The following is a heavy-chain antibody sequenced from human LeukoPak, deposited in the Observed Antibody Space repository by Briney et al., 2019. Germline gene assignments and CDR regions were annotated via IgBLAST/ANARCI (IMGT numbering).Heavy chain of an antibody. CDR2: ISGSGGST. Sequence: GGSLRLSCAASGFTFSSYAMSWVRQAPGKGLEWVSAISGSGGSTYYADSVKGRFTISRDNSKNTLYLQMNSLRAEDTAVYYCAKSLVHIAARPNYYYYYYMDVWGKGTTVTVSS. D-gene: IGHD6-6*01. CDR3: AKSLVHIAARPNYYYYYYMDV. CDR1: GFTFSSYA. J-gene: IGHJ6*03. V-gene: IGHV3-23*01.